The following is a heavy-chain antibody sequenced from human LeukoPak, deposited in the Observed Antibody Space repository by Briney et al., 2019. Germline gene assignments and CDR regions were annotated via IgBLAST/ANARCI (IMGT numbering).Heavy chain of an antibody. CDR3: AKGDCSSTSCYPYYFDY. J-gene: IGHJ4*02. D-gene: IGHD2-2*01. CDR2: ISGDGTNT. Sequence: GGSLRLFCAASGFSFRSYAMSWVRQAPGKGPEWVSAISGDGTNTYYADSLKGRFTISRDNSKSTVFLQMNSLRAEDTAVYYCAKGDCSSTSCYPYYFDYWGQGTLVTVSS. V-gene: IGHV3-23*01. CDR1: GFSFRSYA.